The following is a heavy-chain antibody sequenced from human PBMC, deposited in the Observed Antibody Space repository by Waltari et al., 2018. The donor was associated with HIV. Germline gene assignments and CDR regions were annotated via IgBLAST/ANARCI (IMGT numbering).Heavy chain of an antibody. D-gene: IGHD4-17*01. Sequence: QVQLVQSVAEVKKPGSSVKVSCRASGDTFRTYTISWVRQAPGKGLEWVGGITPIFKTTKYAQKFQGRVTLTADESTRTTYRELTSLRSDDTAMYYCARNGDYAPAYWGQGTLVTVSS. CDR3: ARNGDYAPAY. J-gene: IGHJ4*02. V-gene: IGHV1-69*01. CDR1: GDTFRTYT. CDR2: ITPIFKTT.